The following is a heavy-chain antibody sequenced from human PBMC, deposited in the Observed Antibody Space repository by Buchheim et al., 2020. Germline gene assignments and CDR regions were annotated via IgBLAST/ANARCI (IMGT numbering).Heavy chain of an antibody. CDR2: IWYDGSNK. CDR3: LRDPYAGEGP. V-gene: IGHV3-33*01. D-gene: IGHD2-8*01. Sequence: QVQLVESGGGVVQPGRSLRLSCVGSGFTFSSYGMHWVRQAPGKGLEWVAVIWYDGSNKYYVDSARGRFTISRDNSKNTLYLQMNSLRVEDTTVYYCLRDPYAGEGPWGQGTL. J-gene: IGHJ4*03. CDR1: GFTFSSYG.